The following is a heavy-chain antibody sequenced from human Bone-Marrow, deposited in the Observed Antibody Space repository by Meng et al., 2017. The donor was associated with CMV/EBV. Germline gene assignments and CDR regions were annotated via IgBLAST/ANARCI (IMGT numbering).Heavy chain of an antibody. Sequence: GSLRLSCTVSGGSVSTYYWSWIRQPPGKGLEWLGYVYYSGTTSYNPSLDSRVNISLDTSKNQFSLWLSSVTAADTALYYCARGRRSSDTFKPFGFWGRGTRVTVSS. V-gene: IGHV4-59*02. CDR1: GGSVSTYY. CDR3: ARGRRSSDTFKPFGF. D-gene: IGHD2-2*01. J-gene: IGHJ4*02. CDR2: VYYSGTT.